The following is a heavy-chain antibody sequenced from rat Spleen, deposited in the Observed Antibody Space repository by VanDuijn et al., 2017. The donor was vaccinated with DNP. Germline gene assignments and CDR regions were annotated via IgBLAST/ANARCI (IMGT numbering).Heavy chain of an antibody. V-gene: IGHV5-25*01. CDR2: ISSSDGST. CDR3: ARLAAALDY. CDR1: GFTFSNYD. J-gene: IGHJ2*01. Sequence: EVQLVESGGGLVQPGRSLKLSCAASGFTFSNYDMAWVRQAPTEGLAWVASISSSDGSTYYRDSVKGRFTVSRDNTKSTLYLQMLSLRSEDTATYYCARLAAALDYWGQGVMVTVSS. D-gene: IGHD1-2*01.